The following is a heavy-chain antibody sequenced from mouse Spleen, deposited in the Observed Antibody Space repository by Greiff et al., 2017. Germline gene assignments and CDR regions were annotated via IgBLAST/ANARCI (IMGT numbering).Heavy chain of an antibody. D-gene: IGHD2-12*01. Sequence: QVQLQQSGAELARPGASVKMSCKASGYTFTSYTMHWVKQRPGQGLEWIGYINPSSGYTKYNQKFKDKATLTADKSSSTAYMQLSSLTSEDSAVYYCARGDYRGGWDPLDYWGQGTTLTVSS. CDR1: GYTFTSYT. CDR2: INPSSGYT. CDR3: ARGDYRGGWDPLDY. V-gene: IGHV1-4*01. J-gene: IGHJ2*01.